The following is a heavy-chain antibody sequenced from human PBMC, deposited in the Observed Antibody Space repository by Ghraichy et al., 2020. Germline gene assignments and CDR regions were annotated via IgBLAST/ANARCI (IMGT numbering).Heavy chain of an antibody. D-gene: IGHD3-16*01. Sequence: SETLSLTCTVSGDSITSHFWSWIRQPPGKGLEWIGYFYHTGSRNYNPSLKGRVTMSVGTSKNQFSLQLRSVTAADTAVYYCARGMRLGDNDQYNGMDVWGQGTTVSVS. V-gene: IGHV4-59*11. CDR2: FYHTGSR. CDR1: GDSITSHF. J-gene: IGHJ6*02. CDR3: ARGMRLGDNDQYNGMDV.